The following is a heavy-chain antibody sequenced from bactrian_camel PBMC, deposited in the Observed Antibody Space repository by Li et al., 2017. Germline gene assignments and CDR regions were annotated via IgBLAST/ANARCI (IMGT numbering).Heavy chain of an antibody. Sequence: QLVESGGGLVQPGGSLRLSCAASGFTFSSYWMYWVRQAPGKGLEWVSSINSGGGTTDYADSVVGRFTISRDNAKNTVYLQMNSLKPEDTGMYFCAVKLGLMDISTLMMGGKDYYAMDYWGKGTQVTVS. J-gene: IGHJ7*01. V-gene: IGHV3S25*01. CDR2: INSGGGTT. CDR1: GFTFSSYW. D-gene: IGHD1*01.